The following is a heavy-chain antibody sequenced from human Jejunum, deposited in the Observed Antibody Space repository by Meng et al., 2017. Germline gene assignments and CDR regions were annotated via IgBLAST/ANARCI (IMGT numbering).Heavy chain of an antibody. J-gene: IGHJ1*01. CDR2: ISYDGSNV. D-gene: IGHD6-19*01. Sequence: GGSLRLSCAASGFTFSSYSMHWVRQAPGKGLDWVAVISYDGSNVQYADSVKGRFTISRDNSKNTMYLQMNSLRTEDTAVYFCARVVTSGWSVPYGYWGQGTVVTVSS. CDR1: GFTFSSYS. CDR3: ARVVTSGWSVPYGY. V-gene: IGHV3-30*04.